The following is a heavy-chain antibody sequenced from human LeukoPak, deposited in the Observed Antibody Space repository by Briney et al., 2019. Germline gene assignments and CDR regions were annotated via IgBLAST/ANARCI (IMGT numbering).Heavy chain of an antibody. CDR2: ISSSSSTI. V-gene: IGHV3-48*01. J-gene: IGHJ5*02. CDR1: GFTFSSYS. Sequence: PGGSLRLSCAASGFTFSSYSMSWVRQAPGKGLEWVSYISSSSSTIYYADSVKGRFTISRDNSKNTLYLQMNSLRAEDTAVYYCANLVVADNWFDPWGQGTLVTVSS. CDR3: ANLVVADNWFDP. D-gene: IGHD2-15*01.